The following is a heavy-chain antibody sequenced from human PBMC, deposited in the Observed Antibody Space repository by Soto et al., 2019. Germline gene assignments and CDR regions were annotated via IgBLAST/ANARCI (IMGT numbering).Heavy chain of an antibody. J-gene: IGHJ4*02. V-gene: IGHV1-18*01. D-gene: IGHD3-22*01. CDR1: GYTFTTYG. CDR3: ARGPTDYYDNSGNYFLDY. CDR2: ISTYNGNT. Sequence: ASVKVSCKASGYTFTTYGMSWVRQAPGQGLDWMGWISTYNGNTKYAERLQGRVTMTTDTTTSTAYMELRSLTSDDTAVYYCARGPTDYYDNSGNYFLDYWGQGTLVTVSS.